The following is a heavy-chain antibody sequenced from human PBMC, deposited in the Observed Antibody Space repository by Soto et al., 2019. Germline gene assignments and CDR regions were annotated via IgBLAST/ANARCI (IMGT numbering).Heavy chain of an antibody. D-gene: IGHD3-3*02. V-gene: IGHV3-15*07. CDR2: IKSKTDGGTT. J-gene: IGHJ6*02. CDR1: GFTFSNAW. CDR3: TSPVPLGYYYYGMDV. Sequence: EVQLVESGGGLVKPGGSLRLSCAASGFTFSNAWMNWVRQAPGKGLEWVGRIKSKTDGGTTDYAAPVKGRFTISRDDSTNTLYLQMNSLKTEDTAVYYCTSPVPLGYYYYGMDVWGQGTTVTVSS.